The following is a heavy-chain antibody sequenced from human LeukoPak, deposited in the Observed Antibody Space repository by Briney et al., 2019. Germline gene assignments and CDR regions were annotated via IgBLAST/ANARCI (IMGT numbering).Heavy chain of an antibody. CDR1: GGSISSGSYY. CDR3: ARGRYSNYAGSGY. Sequence: SQTLSLTCTVSGGSISSGSYYWSWIRQPPGKGLEWIGYIYYSGSTNYNPSLKSRVTISVDTSKNQFSLKLSSVTAADTAVYYCARGRYSNYAGSGYWGQGTLVTVSS. J-gene: IGHJ4*02. V-gene: IGHV4-61*01. D-gene: IGHD4-11*01. CDR2: IYYSGST.